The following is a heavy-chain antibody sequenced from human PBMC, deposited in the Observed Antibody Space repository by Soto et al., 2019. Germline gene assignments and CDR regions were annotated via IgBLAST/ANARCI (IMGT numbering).Heavy chain of an antibody. CDR1: GDTFTKYV. CDR2: ITPILGTL. CDR3: ARRSGHSLGDVNPTNWFDP. J-gene: IGHJ5*02. Sequence: QVQLVQSGAEVKQPGSSVKVSCKASGDTFTKYVVSWVRQAPGQGLEWMGGITPILGTLNYAQKFMGRFTIIADESATTVYMELTSLRSEDTAVYYCARRSGHSLGDVNPTNWFDPWGPGTLVTVSS. V-gene: IGHV1-69*01. D-gene: IGHD2-15*01.